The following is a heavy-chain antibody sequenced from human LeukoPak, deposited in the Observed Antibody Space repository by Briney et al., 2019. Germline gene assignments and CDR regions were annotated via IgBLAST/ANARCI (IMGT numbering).Heavy chain of an antibody. CDR1: GFTFSSYW. V-gene: IGHV3-7*01. D-gene: IGHD3-22*01. CDR2: IKQDGSEK. J-gene: IGHJ6*02. Sequence: PGGSLRLSCAASGFTFSSYWMSWVRQAPGKGLEWVANIKQDGSEKYYVDSVKGRFTISRDNAKNSLYLQMNSLRAEDTAVYYCARDTTPPEDSSGYYYGMDVWGQGTTVTVSS. CDR3: ARDTTPPEDSSGYYYGMDV.